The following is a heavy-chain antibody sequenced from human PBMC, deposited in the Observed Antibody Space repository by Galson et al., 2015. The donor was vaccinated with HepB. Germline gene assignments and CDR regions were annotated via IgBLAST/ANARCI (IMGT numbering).Heavy chain of an antibody. V-gene: IGHV1-3*01. CDR3: ARGSRVLLWFRELFPLDY. CDR1: GYTFTSYA. CDR2: INAGNGNT. D-gene: IGHD3-10*01. J-gene: IGHJ4*02. Sequence: SVKVSCKASGYTFTSYAMHWVRQAPGQRLEWMGWINAGNGNTKYSQKFQGRVTITRDTSASTAYMELSSLRSEDTAVYYCARGSRVLLWFRELFPLDYWGQGTLVTVSS.